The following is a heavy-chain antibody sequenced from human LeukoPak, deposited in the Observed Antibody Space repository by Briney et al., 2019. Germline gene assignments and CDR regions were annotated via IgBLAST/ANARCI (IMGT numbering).Heavy chain of an antibody. CDR2: IYYSGST. V-gene: IGHV4-59*01. J-gene: IGHJ5*02. D-gene: IGHD6-13*01. CDR1: GGSISSYY. CDR3: ARGPGEQQLVEDWFDP. Sequence: SETLSLTCTVSGGSISSYYWSWIRQPPGRGLEWIGYIYYSGSTNYNPSLKSRVTISVDTSKNQFSLKLSSVTAADTAVYYCARGPGEQQLVEDWFDPWGQGTLVTVSS.